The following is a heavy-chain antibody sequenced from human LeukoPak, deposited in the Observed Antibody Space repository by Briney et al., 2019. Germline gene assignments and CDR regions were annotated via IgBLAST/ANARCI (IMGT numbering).Heavy chain of an antibody. Sequence: PGGSLRLSCAASGFTFSSYGMHWVRQAPGKGLEWVAVISYDGSNKYYADSVKGRFTISRDNSKNTLYLQMNSLRAEDTAVYYCARGYCSGRSCYMWYSDYWGQGTLVTVSS. CDR1: GFTFSSYG. V-gene: IGHV3-30*03. CDR2: ISYDGSNK. CDR3: ARGYCSGRSCYMWYSDY. D-gene: IGHD2-15*01. J-gene: IGHJ4*02.